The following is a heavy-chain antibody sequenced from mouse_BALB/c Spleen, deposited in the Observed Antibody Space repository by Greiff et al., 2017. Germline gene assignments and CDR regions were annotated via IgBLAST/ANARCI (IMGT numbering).Heavy chain of an antibody. CDR2: IYPGSGST. CDR1: GYTFTSYW. Sequence: LQHPGSELVRPGASVKLSCKASGYTFTSYWMHWVKQRPGQGLEWIGNIYPGSGSTNYDEKFKSKATLTVDTSSSTAYMQLSSLTSEDSAVYYCTRGSDYVAMDYWGQGTSVTVSS. J-gene: IGHJ4*01. CDR3: TRGSDYVAMDY. V-gene: IGHV1S22*01.